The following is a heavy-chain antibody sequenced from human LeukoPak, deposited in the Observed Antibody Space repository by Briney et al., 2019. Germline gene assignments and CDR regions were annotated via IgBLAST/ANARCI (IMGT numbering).Heavy chain of an antibody. CDR3: ARDVGSRGILWYFDY. CDR1: GFTFSSYG. D-gene: IGHD2-21*01. J-gene: IGHJ4*02. CDR2: ISYDGSNK. V-gene: IGHV3-30*03. Sequence: GRSLRLSCAASGFTFSSYGMHWVRQAPGKGLEWVAVISYDGSNKYYADSVKGRFTISRDNAKNSLYLQMNSLRAEDTAVYYCARDVGSRGILWYFDYWGQGTLVTVSS.